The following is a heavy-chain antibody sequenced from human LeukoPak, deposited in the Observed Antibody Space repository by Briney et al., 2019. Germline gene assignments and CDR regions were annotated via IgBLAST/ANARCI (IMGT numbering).Heavy chain of an antibody. V-gene: IGHV4-4*07. Sequence: SETLSLTCTVSGGSISSYYWSWIRQPAGKGLEWIGRIYTSGSTNYNPSLKSRVTMSVDTSKNQFCLKLSSVTAADTAVYYCARDGVYCGGYCFVDVWGKGTTVTVSS. CDR3: ARDGVYCGGYCFVDV. J-gene: IGHJ6*03. CDR2: IYTSGST. CDR1: GGSISSYY. D-gene: IGHD2-21*01.